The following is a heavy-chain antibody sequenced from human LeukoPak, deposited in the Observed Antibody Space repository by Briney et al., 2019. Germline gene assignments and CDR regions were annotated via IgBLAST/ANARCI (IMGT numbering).Heavy chain of an antibody. V-gene: IGHV5-51*01. Sequence: GESLKISCKGSGYSFTNYWIGWVRQMPGKGLEGMGVIYPGDSDTRYSPSFQGQVTISADKSISTAYLQWSSLKASDTAMCYCARGGGYNYGTFDYWGQGTLVTVSS. CDR3: ARGGGYNYGTFDY. CDR2: IYPGDSDT. D-gene: IGHD5-18*01. J-gene: IGHJ4*02. CDR1: GYSFTNYW.